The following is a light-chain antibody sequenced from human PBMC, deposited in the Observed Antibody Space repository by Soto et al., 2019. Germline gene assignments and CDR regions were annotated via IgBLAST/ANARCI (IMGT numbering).Light chain of an antibody. V-gene: IGKV1-5*01. CDR3: QQYDTFPRT. Sequence: SQLTQSPSSLSASVGDRVTITCRASHNINRWLAWYRQKPGKAPKFLIYDASTLETGVPSRLSGSGSGTEFTLTISSLQPDDLATVYGQQYDTFPRTFGQGTKVDIK. CDR1: HNINRW. CDR2: DAS. J-gene: IGKJ1*01.